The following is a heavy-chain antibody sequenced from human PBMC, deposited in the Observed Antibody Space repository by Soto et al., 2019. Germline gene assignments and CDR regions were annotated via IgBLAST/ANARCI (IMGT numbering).Heavy chain of an antibody. D-gene: IGHD6-13*01. CDR2: IKQDGSEK. J-gene: IGHJ3*02. CDR1: GFTFSSYW. Sequence: EVQLVESGGGLVQPGGSLRLSCAASGFTFSSYWMSWVRQAPGKGLEWVANIKQDGSEKYYVDSVKGRFTISRDNAKNSLYLQMNSLRAEDTAVYYCARAGPERGPSPGIAAADADAFDIWGQGTMVTVSS. CDR3: ARAGPERGPSPGIAAADADAFDI. V-gene: IGHV3-7*03.